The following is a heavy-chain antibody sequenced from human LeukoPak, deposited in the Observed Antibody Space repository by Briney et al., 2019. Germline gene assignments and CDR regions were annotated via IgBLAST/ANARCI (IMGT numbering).Heavy chain of an antibody. CDR1: GGSISSYF. D-gene: IGHD2-21*02. J-gene: IGHJ5*02. CDR2: IYDSETT. CDR3: AREITYCGGDCYPRWFHA. Sequence: SETLSLTCTVSGGSISSYFWSWIRQPPGKGLEWIGYIYDSETTNYDPSLKSRVTISVDTSKSQFSLKLSSVSAADTAVYYCAREITYCGGDCYPRWFHAWGQGTLVTVPS. V-gene: IGHV4-59*01.